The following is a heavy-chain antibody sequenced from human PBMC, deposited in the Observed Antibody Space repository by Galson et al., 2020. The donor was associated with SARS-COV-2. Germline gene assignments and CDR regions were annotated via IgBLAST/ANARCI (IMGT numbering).Heavy chain of an antibody. D-gene: IGHD6-19*01. CDR1: GFTFNDFW. J-gene: IGHJ4*02. V-gene: IGHV3-7*01. CDR2: IKGDGSET. CDR3: SREGWQGGY. Sequence: GGSLRLSCEVSGFTFNDFWMSWFRQAPGKGLEWVANIKGDGSETNYADFVKGRFSISRDNAANSLYLQMNSLRVEDSAVYYCSREGWQGGYWGQGTRVTVSP.